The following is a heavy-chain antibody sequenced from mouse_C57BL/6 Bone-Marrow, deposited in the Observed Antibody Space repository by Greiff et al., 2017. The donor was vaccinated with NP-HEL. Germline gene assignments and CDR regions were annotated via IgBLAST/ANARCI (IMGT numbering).Heavy chain of an antibody. CDR1: GFTFSSYG. V-gene: IGHV5-6*01. J-gene: IGHJ4*01. CDR3: ASPYDSYAMDY. CDR2: ISSGGSYT. Sequence: EVMLVESGGDLVKPGGSLKLSCAASGFTFSSYGMSWVRQTPDKRLEWVATISSGGSYTYYPDSVKGRFTISRDNAKNTLYLQMSSLKSEDTAMYYCASPYDSYAMDYWGQGTSVTVSS. D-gene: IGHD2-4*01.